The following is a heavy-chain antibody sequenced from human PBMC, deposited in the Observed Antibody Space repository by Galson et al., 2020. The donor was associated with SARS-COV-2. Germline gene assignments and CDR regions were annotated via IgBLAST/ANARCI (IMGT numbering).Heavy chain of an antibody. V-gene: IGHV1-2*04. CDR2: INPNSAVT. J-gene: IGHJ4*02. Sequence: ASVKVSCKASGYTFTGYYMHWVRQAPGQGLEWMGWINPNSAVTNYAQKFQGWVTMTRDTSISTAYMELSRLRSDDTAVYYCAREFMVEGTYYFDYWGQGTLVTVSS. CDR1: GYTFTGYY. CDR3: AREFMVEGTYYFDY. D-gene: IGHD3-10*01.